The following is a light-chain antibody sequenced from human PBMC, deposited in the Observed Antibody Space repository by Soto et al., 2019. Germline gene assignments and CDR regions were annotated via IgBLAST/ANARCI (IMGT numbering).Light chain of an antibody. Sequence: QLVLTQSPSASASLGASVKLTCTLSSGHSSYAIAWHQQQPEKGPRYLMKLNSDGSHSKGDGIPDRFSGSSSGAERYLTISSLQSEDEADYYCQTWGTRIVLFAGGTKLTVL. CDR3: QTWGTRIVL. CDR2: LNSDGSH. J-gene: IGLJ2*01. CDR1: SGHSSYA. V-gene: IGLV4-69*01.